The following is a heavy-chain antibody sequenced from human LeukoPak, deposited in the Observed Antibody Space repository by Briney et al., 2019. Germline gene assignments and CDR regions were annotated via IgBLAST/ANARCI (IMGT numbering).Heavy chain of an antibody. Sequence: GGSLRLSCAASEFTFSSYSMNWVRQAPGKGLELVSYISSSSTVYYADSVKGRFTISRDNAKNSLYLQMNSLRAEDTAVYYCAGLDYDILTGPNDYWGQGTLVTVSS. J-gene: IGHJ4*02. D-gene: IGHD3-9*01. CDR3: AGLDYDILTGPNDY. CDR1: EFTFSSYS. V-gene: IGHV3-48*01. CDR2: ISSSSTV.